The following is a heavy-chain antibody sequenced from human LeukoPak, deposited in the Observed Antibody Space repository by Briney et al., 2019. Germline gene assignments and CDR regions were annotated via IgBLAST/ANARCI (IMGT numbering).Heavy chain of an antibody. J-gene: IGHJ4*02. Sequence: ASVKVSCKASGYTFTSYGISWVRQAPGQGLEWMGRISAYNGNTNYAQKLQGRVTMTTDTSTSTAYMELRSLRSDDTAVYYCARNRLAAASTLGPSAYWGQGTLVTVSS. CDR3: ARNRLAAASTLGPSAY. D-gene: IGHD6-13*01. CDR2: ISAYNGNT. CDR1: GYTFTSYG. V-gene: IGHV1-18*01.